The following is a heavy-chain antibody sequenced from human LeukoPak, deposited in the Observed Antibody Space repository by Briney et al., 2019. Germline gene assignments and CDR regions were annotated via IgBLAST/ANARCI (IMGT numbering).Heavy chain of an antibody. V-gene: IGHV4-59*12. Sequence: SETLSLTCTVSGGSISSYYWSWIRQPPGKGLEWIGYIYYSGSTNYNPSLKSRVTISVDTSKNQFSLKLSSVTAADTAVYYCARDVYGSGRFDYWGQGNQVTVSS. J-gene: IGHJ4*02. CDR2: IYYSGST. CDR1: GGSISSYY. D-gene: IGHD3-10*01. CDR3: ARDVYGSGRFDY.